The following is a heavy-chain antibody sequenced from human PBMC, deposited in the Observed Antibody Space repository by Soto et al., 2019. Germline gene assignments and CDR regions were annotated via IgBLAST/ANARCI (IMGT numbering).Heavy chain of an antibody. CDR3: FFKAEDGIRDL. J-gene: IGHJ2*01. V-gene: IGHV3-33*01. CDR2: IGYDGSNK. D-gene: IGHD2-21*01. Sequence: KELEWVAVIGYDGSNKYYADSVKGRFTISRDNSKNTLYLQMNSLRAEDTAVYFFFFKAEDGIRDL.